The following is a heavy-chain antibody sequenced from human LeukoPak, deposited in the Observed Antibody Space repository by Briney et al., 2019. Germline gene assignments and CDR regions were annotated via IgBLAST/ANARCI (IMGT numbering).Heavy chain of an antibody. J-gene: IGHJ4*02. D-gene: IGHD6-13*01. CDR1: GGSISSGGYY. V-gene: IGHV4-61*08. CDR2: IYYSGST. Sequence: SQTLSLTCTVSGGSISSGGYYWSWIRQPPGKGLEWIGYIYYSGSTNYNPSLKSRVTISVDTSKNQFSLKLSSVTAADTAVYYCARRSSSWTPFDYWGQGTLVTVSS. CDR3: ARRSSSWTPFDY.